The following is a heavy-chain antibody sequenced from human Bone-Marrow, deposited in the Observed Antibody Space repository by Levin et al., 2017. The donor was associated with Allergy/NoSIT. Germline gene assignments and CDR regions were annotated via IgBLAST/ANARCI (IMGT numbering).Heavy chain of an antibody. J-gene: IGHJ4*02. CDR3: AGTSTGADYGDDDAGYHFGY. V-gene: IGHV4-30-4*01. Sequence: PSETLSLTCTVSGGSIDSADYYWTWIRPPPGKGLEWIGFIYYSGVTYFNPSLKGRGDIAVDTSKNQFSLRLSSVSVAATAVYYCAGTSTGADYGDDDAGYHFGYWGQGTLVTVAS. CDR2: IYYSGVT. D-gene: IGHD4-17*01. CDR1: GGSIDSADYY.